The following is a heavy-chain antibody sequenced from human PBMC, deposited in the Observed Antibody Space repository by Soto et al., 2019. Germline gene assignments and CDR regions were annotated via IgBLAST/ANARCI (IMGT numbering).Heavy chain of an antibody. CDR3: AKDQWLYYDSSGFDY. V-gene: IGHV3-30*18. D-gene: IGHD3-22*01. J-gene: IGHJ4*02. CDR1: GFTFSSYG. Sequence: GGSLRLSCAASGFTFSSYGMHWVRQAPGKELEWVAVISYDGSNKYYADSVKGRFTISRDNSKNTLYLQMNSLRAEDTAVYYCAKDQWLYYDSSGFDYWGQGSLVTVSS. CDR2: ISYDGSNK.